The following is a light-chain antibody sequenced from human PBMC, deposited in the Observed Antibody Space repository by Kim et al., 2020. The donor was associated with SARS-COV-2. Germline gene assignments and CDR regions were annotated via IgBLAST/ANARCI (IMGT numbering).Light chain of an antibody. V-gene: IGLV3-1*01. J-gene: IGLJ3*02. Sequence: SCELTQPPSLSVSPGQAANITCSGPKMGDKYVSWYQQKTGQSPLLVIYQDKKRPSVIPERFSGSNSGNTATLTISGAQPLDEADYYCQSWDSSTVVFGGG. CDR3: QSWDSSTVV. CDR1: KMGDKY. CDR2: QDK.